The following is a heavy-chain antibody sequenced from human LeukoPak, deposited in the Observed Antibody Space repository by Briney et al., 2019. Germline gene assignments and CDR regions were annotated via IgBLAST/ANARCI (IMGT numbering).Heavy chain of an antibody. Sequence: AGGSLRLSCAASGFTFSSYSMHWVRQAPGKGLEWVAVIWYDGSNKYYADSVKGRFTISRDNSKNTLYLQMNSLRAEDTAVYYCAREIDSYYFEYWGQGTLVTVSS. CDR2: IWYDGSNK. V-gene: IGHV3-33*08. D-gene: IGHD6-6*01. CDR1: GFTFSSYS. J-gene: IGHJ4*02. CDR3: AREIDSYYFEY.